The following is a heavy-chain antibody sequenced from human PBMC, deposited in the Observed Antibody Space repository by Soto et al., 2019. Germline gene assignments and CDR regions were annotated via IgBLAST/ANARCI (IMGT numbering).Heavy chain of an antibody. D-gene: IGHD3-10*01. CDR2: IYYSGST. CDR3: ARHIPITMVLLGWFDP. CDR1: GGSISSYY. J-gene: IGHJ5*02. V-gene: IGHV4-59*08. Sequence: LETLSHTWTVSGGSISSYYWIWIRQPPGKGLEWIGYIYYSGSTNYNPSLKSRVTISVDTSKNQFSLKLSSVTAADTAVYYCARHIPITMVLLGWFDPWGQGTLVTVSS.